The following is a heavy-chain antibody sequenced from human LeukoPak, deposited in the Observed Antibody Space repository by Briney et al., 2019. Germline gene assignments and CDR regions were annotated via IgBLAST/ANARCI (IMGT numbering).Heavy chain of an antibody. CDR2: INDSGST. Sequence: ETLSLTCAVYGGSFSGYYWSWVRQPPGKGLEWIGEINDSGSTKYIPSLKSRVAISVDTSKKQFSLKVNSVTAADTAVYYCARGGLNSNYFDSWGQGTLVTVSS. D-gene: IGHD4-11*01. CDR3: ARGGLNSNYFDS. V-gene: IGHV4-34*01. CDR1: GGSFSGYY. J-gene: IGHJ4*02.